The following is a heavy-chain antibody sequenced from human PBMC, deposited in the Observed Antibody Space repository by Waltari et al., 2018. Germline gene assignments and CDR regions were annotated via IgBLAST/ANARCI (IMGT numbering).Heavy chain of an antibody. Sequence: QVQLQESGPGLVKPSLTLSLTCTVSGDSITNADYYWTWFRQSPGEGLDWIGYISSTGNTYYKPSLKSRITISLDTSKSHFSLNLSSVTAADTAVYYCARGDKGGSGAYYAFDIWGQGTNVTVSS. CDR3: ARGDKGGSGAYYAFDI. D-gene: IGHD1-26*01. CDR1: GDSITNADYY. V-gene: IGHV4-30-4*08. CDR2: ISSTGNT. J-gene: IGHJ3*02.